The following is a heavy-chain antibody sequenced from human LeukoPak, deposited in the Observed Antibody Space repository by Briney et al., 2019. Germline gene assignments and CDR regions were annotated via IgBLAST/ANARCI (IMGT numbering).Heavy chain of an antibody. J-gene: IGHJ4*02. D-gene: IGHD3-22*01. CDR3: ARRRVTVIVVSTFDS. CDR1: GGSFTNYF. CDR2: VSDSGSV. Sequence: SETLSLTCAVYGGSFTNYFWSWVRQSPGKGLEWIGEVSDSGSVNYNPSLQSRVTISLDTSKNHFSLKVTSMTAADTAVYYCARRRVTVIVVSTFDSWGQGTLVTVSS. V-gene: IGHV4-34*01.